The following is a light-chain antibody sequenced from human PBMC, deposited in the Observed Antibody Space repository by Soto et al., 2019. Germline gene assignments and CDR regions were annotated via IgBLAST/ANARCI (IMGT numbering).Light chain of an antibody. CDR1: QSVSSSY. CDR2: GAS. V-gene: IGKV3-20*01. Sequence: EIVLTQSPGTLSLSPGERATLSCRARQSVSSSYLAWYQQKPGQAPRLLIYGASSRATGIPDRFSGSGSGTDFTLTISRLEPEDFAVYYCQQYGSSPVFGQGTKVEIK. CDR3: QQYGSSPV. J-gene: IGKJ1*01.